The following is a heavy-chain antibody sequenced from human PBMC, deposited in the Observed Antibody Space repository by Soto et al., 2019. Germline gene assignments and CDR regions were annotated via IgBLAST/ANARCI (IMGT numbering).Heavy chain of an antibody. CDR1: VTPFTSYG. CDR2: ISAYNGNT. V-gene: IGHV1-18*01. J-gene: IGHJ4*02. Sequence: ASVKSPARLLVTPFTSYGISWVRQAPGQGLEWMGWISAYNGNTNYAQKLQGRVTMTTDTSTSTAYMELRSLRSDDTAVYYCARGGIAARRRYFDYWGQGTLVTVSS. CDR3: ARGGIAARRRYFDY. D-gene: IGHD6-6*01.